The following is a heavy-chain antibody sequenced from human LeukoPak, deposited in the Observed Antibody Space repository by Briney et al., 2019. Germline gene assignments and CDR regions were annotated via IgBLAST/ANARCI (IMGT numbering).Heavy chain of an antibody. Sequence: PGGSLRLSCAASGFTFSSYAMSSVRQAPGKGLEWVSAISGSGGSTYYADSVKGRFTISRDNSKNTLYLQMNSLRAEDTAVYYCAKPYYDRYYYGMDVWGQGTTVTVSS. CDR3: AKPYYDRYYYGMDV. V-gene: IGHV3-23*01. D-gene: IGHD3-22*01. CDR2: ISGSGGST. J-gene: IGHJ6*02. CDR1: GFTFSSYA.